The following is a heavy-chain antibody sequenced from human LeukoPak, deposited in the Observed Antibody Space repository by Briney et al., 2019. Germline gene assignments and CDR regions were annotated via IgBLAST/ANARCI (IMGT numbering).Heavy chain of an antibody. D-gene: IGHD3-22*01. V-gene: IGHV3-23*01. CDR3: AKDPPLTPLSGYPPVPYYYYYMDV. CDR1: GFTFSSYT. J-gene: IGHJ6*03. Sequence: GGSLRLSCAVSGFTFSSYTMSWIRQAPGKGLEWVSAISGSGGSTYYADSVKGRFTISRDNSKNTLYLQMNSLRAEDTAVYYCAKDPPLTPLSGYPPVPYYYYYMDVWGKGTTVTVSS. CDR2: ISGSGGST.